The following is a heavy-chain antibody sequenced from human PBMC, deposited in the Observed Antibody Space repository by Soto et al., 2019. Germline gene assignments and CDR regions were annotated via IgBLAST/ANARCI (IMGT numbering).Heavy chain of an antibody. V-gene: IGHV1-18*04. CDR2: ICIYNGNT. J-gene: IGHJ6*02. Sequence: QVQLEQSGDEVKRPGASVKVYCKASGYTFSNYGVSWVRQAPGPGLEWMGWICIYNGNTVYGQKFQGRVILTTDTATAMVYMELRSLTSGDTAAYYCARDLSSLGDSFGIDVWGQGTTVTVSS. D-gene: IGHD3-16*01. CDR3: ARDLSSLGDSFGIDV. CDR1: GYTFSNYG.